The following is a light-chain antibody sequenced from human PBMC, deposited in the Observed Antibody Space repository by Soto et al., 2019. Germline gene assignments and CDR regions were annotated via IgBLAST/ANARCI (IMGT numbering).Light chain of an antibody. CDR3: QSYDSSLSGSV. CDR1: SSNIGAGY. J-gene: IGLJ3*02. Sequence: QSVLTQPPSVSGAPGQRVTISCIGSSSNIGAGYVHWYQQLPGTAPKLLIYGNSNRPSGVPDRFSGSKSGTSASLAITGLQAEDEADYYCQSYDSSLSGSVFGGGTQLTVL. V-gene: IGLV1-40*01. CDR2: GNS.